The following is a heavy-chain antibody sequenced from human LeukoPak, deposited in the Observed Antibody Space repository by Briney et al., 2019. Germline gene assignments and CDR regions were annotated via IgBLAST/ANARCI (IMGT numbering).Heavy chain of an antibody. V-gene: IGHV3-7*03. CDR1: GFTFSSYW. CDR3: ATFTEGSYYYDSSGYII. Sequence: PGGSLRLSCAASGFTFSSYWMSWVRQAPGKGLEWVANIKQDGSQKSYVDSVKGRFTISRDNANNLLYLQMNSLRAEDTAVYYCATFTEGSYYYDSSGYIIWGQGTLVTVSS. CDR2: IKQDGSQK. J-gene: IGHJ4*02. D-gene: IGHD3-22*01.